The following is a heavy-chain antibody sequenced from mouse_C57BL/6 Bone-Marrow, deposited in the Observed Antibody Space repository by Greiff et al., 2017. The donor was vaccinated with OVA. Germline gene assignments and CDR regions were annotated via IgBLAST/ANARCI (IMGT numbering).Heavy chain of an antibody. CDR3: AREGFYDYDGYYAMDY. J-gene: IGHJ4*01. CDR2: IYPGSGST. Sequence: QVQLQQPGAELVKPGASVKMSCKASGYTFTSYWITWVKQRPGQGLEWIGDIYPGSGSTNYNEKFKSKATLTVDTSSSTAYMQLSSLTSEDSAVYYCAREGFYDYDGYYAMDYWGQGTSVTVSS. D-gene: IGHD2-4*01. V-gene: IGHV1-55*01. CDR1: GYTFTSYW.